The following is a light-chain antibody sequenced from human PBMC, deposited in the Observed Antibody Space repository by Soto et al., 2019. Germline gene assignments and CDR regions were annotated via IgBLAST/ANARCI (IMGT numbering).Light chain of an antibody. J-gene: IGKJ5*01. V-gene: IGKV3D-20*01. Sequence: IVLTQSPATLSLSPGQRATLSCGASQSVSGNHLAWYQQKPGLAPRLLIYDASSRSTGIPDRLSGSGSGTDFTLIISRLEPEDFAMYYCQQYGGSQITFGQGTRLEI. CDR1: QSVSGNH. CDR3: QQYGGSQIT. CDR2: DAS.